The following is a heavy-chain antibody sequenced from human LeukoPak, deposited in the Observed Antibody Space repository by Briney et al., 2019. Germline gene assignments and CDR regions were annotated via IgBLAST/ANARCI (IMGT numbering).Heavy chain of an antibody. CDR1: GFTFDDYA. V-gene: IGHV3-9*01. Sequence: GRSLRLSCAASGFTFDDYAMHWVQQAPGKGLGWVSGISWNGGSIGYADSVKGRFTISRDNAKNSLYLQMNSLRAEDTALYYCAKGAQWELLYGFDYWGQGTLVTVSS. CDR3: AKGAQWELLYGFDY. D-gene: IGHD1-26*01. CDR2: ISWNGGSI. J-gene: IGHJ4*02.